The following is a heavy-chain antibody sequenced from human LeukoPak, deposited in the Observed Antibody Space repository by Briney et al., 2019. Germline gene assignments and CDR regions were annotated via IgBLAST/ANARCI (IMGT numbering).Heavy chain of an antibody. J-gene: IGHJ4*02. V-gene: IGHV3-33*08. CDR1: GFTFSSYW. CDR2: IWYDGSNK. CDR3: ARDSGDITGYFDY. D-gene: IGHD7-27*01. Sequence: GGSLRLSCAASGFTFSSYWMSWVRQAPGKGLEWVAVIWYDGSNKYYADSVKGRFTISRDNSKNTLYLQMNSLRAEDTAAYCCARDSGDITGYFDYWGQGTLVTVSS.